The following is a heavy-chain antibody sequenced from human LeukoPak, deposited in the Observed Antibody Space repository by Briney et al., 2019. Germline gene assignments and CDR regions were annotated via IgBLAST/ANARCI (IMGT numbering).Heavy chain of an antibody. CDR1: GFTFSSYA. CDR3: ASPRGSYRFRYFDY. Sequence: GGSLRLSCAASGFTFSSYAMHWVRQAPGKGLEWVAVISYDGSNKYYADSVKGRFTISRDNSKNTLYLQTNSLRAEDTAVYYCASPRGSYRFRYFDYWGQGTLVTVSS. D-gene: IGHD3-16*02. J-gene: IGHJ4*02. CDR2: ISYDGSNK. V-gene: IGHV3-30*04.